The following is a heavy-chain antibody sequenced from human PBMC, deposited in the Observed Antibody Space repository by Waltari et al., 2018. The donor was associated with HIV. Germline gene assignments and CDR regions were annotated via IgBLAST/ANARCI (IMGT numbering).Heavy chain of an antibody. J-gene: IGHJ4*02. V-gene: IGHV1-8*01. CDR2: MSPNSGHT. Sequence: QVQLVQSGAEVKRPGAAVKVSCKAFGYTFSNYQINWFRQTTGQGPEWMGLMSPNSGHTGSAQNFEGRLTMTRDTSIGTAYLELSSLTSQDTGVYYCARGTTGTYFDYWGQGTQVAVSS. CDR3: ARGTTGTYFDY. CDR1: GYTFSNYQ. D-gene: IGHD1-1*01.